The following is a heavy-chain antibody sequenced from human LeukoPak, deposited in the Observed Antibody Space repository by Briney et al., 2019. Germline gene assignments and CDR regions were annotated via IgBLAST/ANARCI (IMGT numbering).Heavy chain of an antibody. Sequence: GGSLRLSCAASGFTFSSYCMHWVRQAPGKGLVWVSRINSDGSSTSYADSVKGRFTISRDNAKNTLYLQMNSLRAEDTAVYYCANSPKYYYYMDVWGKGTTVTVSS. CDR1: GFTFSSYC. J-gene: IGHJ6*03. D-gene: IGHD4-23*01. V-gene: IGHV3-74*01. CDR3: ANSPKYYYYMDV. CDR2: INSDGSST.